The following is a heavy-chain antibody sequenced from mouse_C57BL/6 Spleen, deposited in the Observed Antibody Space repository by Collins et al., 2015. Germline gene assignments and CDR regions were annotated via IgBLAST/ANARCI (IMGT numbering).Heavy chain of an antibody. CDR2: IYIGNGYT. V-gene: IGHV1-58*01. CDR1: GYTFTSYG. D-gene: IGHD1-1*01. Sequence: EVQLQQSGAELVRPGSSVKMSCKTSGYTFTSYGINWVKQRPGQGLEWIGYIYIGNGYTEYNEKFKGKATLTSDTPSSTAYMQLSSLTSEDSAIYFCAIYYYGSRRRYFDVWGTGTTVTVSS. J-gene: IGHJ1*03. CDR3: AIYYYGSRRRYFDV.